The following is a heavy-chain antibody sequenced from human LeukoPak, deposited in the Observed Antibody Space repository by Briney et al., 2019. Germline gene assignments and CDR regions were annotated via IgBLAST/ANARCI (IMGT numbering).Heavy chain of an antibody. Sequence: SVKVSCKASGGTFSSYAISWVRQAPGQGLEWMGGIIPIFGTANYAQKFQGRVTITAGESTSTAYMELSSLRSEDTAVYYCATPRGDYYDSSGYYYEGLRAFDIWGQGTMVTVSS. CDR2: IIPIFGTA. CDR1: GGTFSSYA. V-gene: IGHV1-69*13. D-gene: IGHD3-22*01. CDR3: ATPRGDYYDSSGYYYEGLRAFDI. J-gene: IGHJ3*02.